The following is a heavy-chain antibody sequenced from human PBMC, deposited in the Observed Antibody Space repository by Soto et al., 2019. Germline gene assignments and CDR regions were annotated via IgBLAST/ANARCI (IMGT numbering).Heavy chain of an antibody. CDR3: ARDPADPYCSGGSCEFDY. D-gene: IGHD2-15*01. J-gene: IGHJ4*02. Sequence: GGSLRRSCAASGFTFSSYSMNWVRQAPGKGLEWVSSISSSSSYIYYADSVKGRFTISRDNAKNSLYLQMNSLRAEDTAVYYCARDPADPYCSGGSCEFDYWGQGT. CDR2: ISSSSSYI. V-gene: IGHV3-21*01. CDR1: GFTFSSYS.